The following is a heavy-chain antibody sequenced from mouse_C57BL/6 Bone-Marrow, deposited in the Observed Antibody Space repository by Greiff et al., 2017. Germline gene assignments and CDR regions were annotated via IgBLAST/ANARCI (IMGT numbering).Heavy chain of an antibody. CDR2: IDPENGDT. V-gene: IGHV14-4*01. CDR3: TTFYYGSSSDD. D-gene: IGHD1-1*01. CDR1: GFNIKDDY. J-gene: IGHJ2*01. Sequence: EVQGVESGAELVRPGASVKLSCTASGFNIKDDYMHWVKQRPEQGLEWIGWIDPENGDTEYASKFQGKATITADTSSNTAYLQLSSLTSEDTAVYYCTTFYYGSSSDDWGEGTTLTVAS.